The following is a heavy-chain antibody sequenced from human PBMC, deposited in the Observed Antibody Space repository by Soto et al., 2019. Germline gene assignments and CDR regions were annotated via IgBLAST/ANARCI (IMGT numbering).Heavy chain of an antibody. CDR3: AKDRWELPRGIFDY. J-gene: IGHJ4*02. V-gene: IGHV3-30*18. CDR1: GFTFSSYG. Sequence: QVQMVESGGGVVQPGRSLRLSCAASGFTFSSYGMHWVRQAPGKGLEWVAVISYDGSNKYYADSVKGRFTISRDNSKNTLYLQMNCLRAEDTAVYYCAKDRWELPRGIFDYWGQGTLVTVSS. D-gene: IGHD1-26*01. CDR2: ISYDGSNK.